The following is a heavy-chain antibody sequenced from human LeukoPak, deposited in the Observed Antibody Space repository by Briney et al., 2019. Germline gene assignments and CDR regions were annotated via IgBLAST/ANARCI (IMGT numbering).Heavy chain of an antibody. J-gene: IGHJ4*02. CDR2: INPKSGGT. V-gene: IGHV1-2*02. CDR1: GYTFTGYY. CDR3: ARENRGGTSISSHIYYFDY. Sequence: ASVKVSCKASGYTFTGYYMHWVRQAPGQGLEWMGWINPKSGGTNFAQKFQGRVTMTRDTSISTAYMELSRLRSDDTAVYYCARENRGGTSISSHIYYFDYWGQGTLVTVSS. D-gene: IGHD1-14*01.